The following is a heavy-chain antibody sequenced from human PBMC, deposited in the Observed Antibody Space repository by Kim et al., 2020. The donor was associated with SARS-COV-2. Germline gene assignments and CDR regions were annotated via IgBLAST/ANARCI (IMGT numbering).Heavy chain of an antibody. J-gene: IGHJ5*02. CDR2: IYYSGST. D-gene: IGHD2-15*01. Sequence: SETLSLTCTVSGGSISSGGYYWSWIRQHPGKGLEWIGYIYYSGSTYYNPSLKSRVTISVDTSKNQFSLKLSSVTAADTAVYYCARGAYCSGGSCSDSGWFDPWGQETLVTVSS. CDR1: GGSISSGGYY. CDR3: ARGAYCSGGSCSDSGWFDP. V-gene: IGHV4-31*03.